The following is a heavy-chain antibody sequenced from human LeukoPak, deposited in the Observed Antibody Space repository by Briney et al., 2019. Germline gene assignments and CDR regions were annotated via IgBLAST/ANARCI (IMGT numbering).Heavy chain of an antibody. V-gene: IGHV1-2*02. CDR1: GYTFTGYY. CDR3: ARAQSLLSYCSGGSCLFGVGNWFDP. D-gene: IGHD2-15*01. CDR2: INPNSGGT. Sequence: WASVKVSCKASGYTFTGYYMHWVRQAPGQGLEWMGWINPNSGGTNYAQKFQGRVTMTRDTSISTAYMELSRLRSDDTAVYYCARAQSLLSYCSGGSCLFGVGNWFDPWGQGTLVTVSS. J-gene: IGHJ5*02.